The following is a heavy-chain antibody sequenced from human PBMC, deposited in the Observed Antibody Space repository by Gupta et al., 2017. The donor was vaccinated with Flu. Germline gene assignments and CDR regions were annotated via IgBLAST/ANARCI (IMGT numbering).Heavy chain of an antibody. CDR1: GGSISSISYY. CDR3: ARHTGFLEWLLPRFDY. Sequence: QLQLQESGPGLVKPSETLSLTCTVSGGSISSISYYWGWIRQPPGKGLECIGSIYYSGSTYYNPSLKSRVTISVDTSKNQFSLKLSSVTAADTAVYYCARHTGFLEWLLPRFDYWGQGTLVTVSS. CDR2: IYYSGST. D-gene: IGHD3-3*01. V-gene: IGHV4-39*01. J-gene: IGHJ4*02.